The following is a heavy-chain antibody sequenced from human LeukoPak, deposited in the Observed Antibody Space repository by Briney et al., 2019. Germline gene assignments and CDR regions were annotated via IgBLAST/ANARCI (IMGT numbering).Heavy chain of an antibody. CDR3: AKIRSNLGYCSSTSCRGDAFDI. CDR2: IRYDGSNK. CDR1: GFTFSSHG. D-gene: IGHD2-2*01. J-gene: IGHJ3*02. Sequence: GGSLRLSCAASGFTFSSHGMHWVRQAPGKGLEWVAFIRYDGSNKYYADSVKGRFTISRDNSKNTLYLQMNSLRAEDTAVYCCAKIRSNLGYCSSTSCRGDAFDIWGQGTMVTVSS. V-gene: IGHV3-30*02.